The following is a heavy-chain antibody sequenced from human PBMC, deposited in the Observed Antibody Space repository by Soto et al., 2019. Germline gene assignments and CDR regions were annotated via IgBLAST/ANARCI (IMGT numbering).Heavy chain of an antibody. D-gene: IGHD6-19*01. V-gene: IGHV1-46*01. CDR1: GYTFTSYY. Sequence: ASAKVSCKASGYTFTSYYMHWVRQAPGQGLEWMGIINHSGGSTSYAQKFQGRVTMTRDTSASTVYMELSSLSSEDTAVYYCAWGSSSGCGHPLGGCFDPWGQGTLVTVSS. J-gene: IGHJ5*02. CDR2: INHSGGST. CDR3: AWGSSSGCGHPLGGCFDP.